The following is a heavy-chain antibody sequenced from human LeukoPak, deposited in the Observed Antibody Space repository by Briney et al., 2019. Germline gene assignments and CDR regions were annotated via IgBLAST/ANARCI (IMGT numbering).Heavy chain of an antibody. CDR2: ISGSGGST. CDR1: GFTFSSYV. D-gene: IGHD5-18*01. J-gene: IGHJ4*02. V-gene: IGHV3-23*01. CDR3: AKGKYSYGSTTFDY. Sequence: GGSLRLSCAASGFTFSSYVMSWVRQAPGKGLEWVTAISGSGGSTYYADSVKGRFTISRDNSKNTLYLQMNSLRAEDTAVYYCAKGKYSYGSTTFDYWGQGTLVTVSS.